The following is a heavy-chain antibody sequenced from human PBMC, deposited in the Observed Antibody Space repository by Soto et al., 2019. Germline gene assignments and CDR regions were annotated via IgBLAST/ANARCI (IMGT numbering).Heavy chain of an antibody. V-gene: IGHV3-48*02. J-gene: IGHJ5*02. CDR1: GFTFSSYS. CDR3: ARDRVMGYYDSWGWFDP. Sequence: LRLSCAASGFTFSSYSMNWVRQAPGKGLEWVSYISSSSSTIYYADSVKGRFTISRDNAKNSLYLQMNSLRDEDTAVYYCARDRVMGYYDSWGWFDPWGQGTLVTVSS. CDR2: ISSSSSTI. D-gene: IGHD3-22*01.